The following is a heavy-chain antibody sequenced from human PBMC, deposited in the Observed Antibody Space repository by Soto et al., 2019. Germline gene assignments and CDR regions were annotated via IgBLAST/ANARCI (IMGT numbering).Heavy chain of an antibody. CDR1: GYPFTSYA. J-gene: IGHJ4*02. CDR2: INAGNGNT. D-gene: IGHD6-19*01. CDR3: ARAVAVPASCDY. V-gene: IGHV1-3*05. Sequence: QVQLVQSGAEEKKPGASVKVSCKASGYPFTSYAMHWVRQAPGQRLEWMGWINAGNGNTKYSQKFQGRVTITRDTSASTAYMELSSLRSEDTAMYYCARAVAVPASCDYWGQGTLVTVSS.